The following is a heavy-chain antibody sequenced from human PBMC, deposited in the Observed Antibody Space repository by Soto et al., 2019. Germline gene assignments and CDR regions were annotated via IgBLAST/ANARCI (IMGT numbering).Heavy chain of an antibody. CDR2: IIPVFGTP. CDR1: GGTFRNHV. J-gene: IGHJ3*01. CDR3: ASQLWSHDAFDV. Sequence: QVQLVQSGSEVKKPGSSVKVSCKASGGTFRNHVFNWVRQAPGQGLEWMGGIIPVFGTPNYAQKFQGRVTITADASTNTVYLEVSSLRSQDTAVYYCASQLWSHDAFDVWGRGTMVNVSS. D-gene: IGHD1-1*01. V-gene: IGHV1-69*01.